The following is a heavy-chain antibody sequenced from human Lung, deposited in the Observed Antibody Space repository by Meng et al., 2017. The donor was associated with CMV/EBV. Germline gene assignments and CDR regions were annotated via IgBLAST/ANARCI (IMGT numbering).Heavy chain of an antibody. J-gene: IGHJ4*02. Sequence: LXXAASRFTFSAYEMNWVRQAPGKGLEWVSYIGGSGGPINYADYVRGRFTMSRNNARNSLYLQMNSLRAEDTAVYYCARGGYDYVWGSLDYWGQGXLVTVSS. CDR1: RFTFSAYE. CDR2: IGGSGGPI. CDR3: ARGGYDYVWGSLDY. V-gene: IGHV3-48*03. D-gene: IGHD3-16*01.